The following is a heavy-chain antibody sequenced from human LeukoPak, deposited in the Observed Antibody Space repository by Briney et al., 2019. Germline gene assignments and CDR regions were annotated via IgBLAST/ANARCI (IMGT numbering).Heavy chain of an antibody. CDR1: GGSISTYY. CDR3: ACLTTADAFDI. J-gene: IGHJ3*02. Sequence: SETLSLICTVSGGSISTYYWSWIRQPPGKGLEWIGYIYHSGSTNYNPSLKSRITISVDTSQNQFSLKLSSVTAADTAVYYCACLTTADAFDIWGQGTMVTVSS. CDR2: IYHSGST. V-gene: IGHV4-59*01. D-gene: IGHD3-22*01.